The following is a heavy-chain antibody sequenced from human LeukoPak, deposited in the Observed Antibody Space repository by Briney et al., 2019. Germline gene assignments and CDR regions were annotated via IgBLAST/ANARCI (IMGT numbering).Heavy chain of an antibody. CDR2: ISNSGGST. J-gene: IGHJ4*02. CDR1: GFTFSNHA. CDR3: AKGVVMVAATPFDY. Sequence: GSLRLSCAASGFTFSNHAMSWVRQAPGKGLEWVSGISNSGGSTHYADSVKGRFTISRDNSKNTLYLQMNSLRAEDTAVYYCAKGVVMVAATPFDYWGQGTLVTVSS. D-gene: IGHD2-15*01. V-gene: IGHV3-23*01.